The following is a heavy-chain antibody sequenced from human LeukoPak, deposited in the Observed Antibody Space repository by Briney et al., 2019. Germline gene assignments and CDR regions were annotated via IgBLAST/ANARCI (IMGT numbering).Heavy chain of an antibody. CDR3: AEGSYYDILTGYYKGGPFDY. V-gene: IGHV3-23*01. D-gene: IGHD3-9*01. Sequence: PGGSLRLSCAASGSTFSSYAMTWVRRAPGKGLEWVSTIDTRGSTFYADSVKGRFTIFRDISKNTPFLQMNSLRADDTAVYYCAEGSYYDILTGYYKGGPFDYWGQGTLVTVSS. CDR1: GSTFSSYA. J-gene: IGHJ4*02. CDR2: IDTRGST.